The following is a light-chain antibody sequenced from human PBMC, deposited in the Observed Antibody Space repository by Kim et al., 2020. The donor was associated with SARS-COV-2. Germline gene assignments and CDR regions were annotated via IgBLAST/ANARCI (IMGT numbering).Light chain of an antibody. CDR1: SGSIASNY. V-gene: IGLV6-57*02. CDR2: EDN. CDR3: QSYDSSFWV. J-gene: IGLJ3*02. Sequence: GKTVTLSCTGSSGSIASNYVQWYQQRPGSAPTTVIYEDNQRPSGVPDRFSGSIDGSSNSASLTISGLKTEDEADYYCQSYDSSFWVFGGGTQLTVL.